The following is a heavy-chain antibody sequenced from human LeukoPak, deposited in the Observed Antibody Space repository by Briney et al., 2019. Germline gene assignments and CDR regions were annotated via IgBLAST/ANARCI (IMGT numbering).Heavy chain of an antibody. J-gene: IGHJ4*02. CDR3: ARSHTYCSSTSCLGN. Sequence: GASVKVSCKASGYTFTSYDINWVRQATGQGLEWMGWMNPNSGNTGYAQKLQGRVTMTRNTSISTAYMELSSLRSEDAAVYYCARSHTYCSSTSCLGNWGQGTLVTVSS. D-gene: IGHD2-2*01. CDR1: GYTFTSYD. CDR2: MNPNSGNT. V-gene: IGHV1-8*01.